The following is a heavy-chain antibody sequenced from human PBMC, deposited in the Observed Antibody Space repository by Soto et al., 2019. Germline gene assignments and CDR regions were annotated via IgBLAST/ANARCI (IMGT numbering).Heavy chain of an antibody. CDR1: GCTFSSYA. CDR2: IIPIFGTA. CDR3: ASERGYFGNRWFDP. Sequence: ASVKVSCKASGCTFSSYAISGVRQAPGQGLEWMGGIIPIFGTANYAQKFQGRVTITADESTSTAYMELSSLRSEDTAVYYCASERGYFGNRWFDPWGQGTLVTVSS. V-gene: IGHV1-69*13. J-gene: IGHJ5*02. D-gene: IGHD3-9*01.